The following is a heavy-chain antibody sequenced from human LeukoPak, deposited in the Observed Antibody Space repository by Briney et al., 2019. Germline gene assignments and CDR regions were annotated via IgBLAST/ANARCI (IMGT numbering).Heavy chain of an antibody. Sequence: TSETLSLTCTVAGGSISSYYWSWIRQPPGKGLEWIGYIYYSGSTNYNPSLKSRVTISVDTSKNQFSLKLSSVTAADTAVYYCARAYSSSPYYYYGMDVWGQGTTVTVSS. CDR2: IYYSGST. V-gene: IGHV4-59*01. CDR3: ARAYSSSPYYYYGMDV. CDR1: GGSISSYY. J-gene: IGHJ6*02. D-gene: IGHD6-13*01.